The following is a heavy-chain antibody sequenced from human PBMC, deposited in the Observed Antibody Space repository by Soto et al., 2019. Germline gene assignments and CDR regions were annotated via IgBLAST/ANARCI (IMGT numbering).Heavy chain of an antibody. Sequence: QVQLQESGPGLVKPSGTLSLTCVVSGGSITSSHWWSWLRQTPGKGLVWIGEIFHIGHTNYNPSLPSRVNISLEQSKNKFSLKMTSVTAVDTGVFYCARREDRMDVWGQGTTVTVSS. CDR1: GGSITSSHW. J-gene: IGHJ6*02. V-gene: IGHV4-4*02. CDR2: IFHIGHT. CDR3: ARREDRMDV.